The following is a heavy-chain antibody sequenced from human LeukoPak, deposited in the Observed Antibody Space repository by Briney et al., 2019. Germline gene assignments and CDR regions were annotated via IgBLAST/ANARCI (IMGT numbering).Heavy chain of an antibody. CDR1: GGSISSSSYY. Sequence: SETLSLTCTVSGGSISSSSYYWGWIRQPPGKGLEWIGSIYYSGSTYHNPSLKSRVTISVDTSKNQFSLKLSSVTAADTAVYYCARGKRTPYAFHIWGQGTMVIVSS. D-gene: IGHD2-2*01. J-gene: IGHJ3*02. CDR3: ARGKRTPYAFHI. V-gene: IGHV4-39*07. CDR2: IYYSGST.